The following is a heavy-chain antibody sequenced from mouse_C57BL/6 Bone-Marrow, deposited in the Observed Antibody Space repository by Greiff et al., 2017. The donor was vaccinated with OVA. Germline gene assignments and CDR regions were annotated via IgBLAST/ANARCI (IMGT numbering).Heavy chain of an antibody. D-gene: IGHD1-1*01. CDR2: SRNKANDYTT. V-gene: IGHV7-1*01. Sequence: EVQVVESGGGLVQSGRSLRLSCATSGFTFSDFYMEWVRQAPGKGLEWIAASRNKANDYTTEYSASVKGRFIVSRDTSQSILYLQMNALRAEDTAIYYGARALYYGSSHWYFDVWGTGTTVTVSS. J-gene: IGHJ1*03. CDR1: GFTFSDFY. CDR3: ARALYYGSSHWYFDV.